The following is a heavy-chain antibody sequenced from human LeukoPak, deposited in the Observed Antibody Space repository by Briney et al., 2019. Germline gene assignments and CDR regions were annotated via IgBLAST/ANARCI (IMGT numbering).Heavy chain of an antibody. V-gene: IGHV1-2*02. D-gene: IGHD2-2*01. CDR1: GYTFTGYY. CDR2: INPNSGGT. CDR3: ATEVVPAAIFDY. Sequence: GASVKVSCKASGYTFTGYYMHWVRQAPGQGLEWMGWINPNSGGTNYAQKFQGRVTMTRDTSISTAYMELSRLRSEDTAVYYCATEVVPAAIFDYWGQGTLVTVSS. J-gene: IGHJ4*02.